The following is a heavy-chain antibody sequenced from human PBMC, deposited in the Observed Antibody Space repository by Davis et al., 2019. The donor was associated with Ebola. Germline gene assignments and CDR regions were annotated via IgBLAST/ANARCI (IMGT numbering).Heavy chain of an antibody. CDR2: IYYSGST. V-gene: IGHV4-28*03. D-gene: IGHD3-10*01. Sequence: WIGYIYYSGSTYYNPSLKSRVTISVDTSKNQFSLKLSSVTAADTAVYYCARVDYYGSGSLDYWGQGTLVTVS. J-gene: IGHJ4*02. CDR3: ARVDYYGSGSLDY.